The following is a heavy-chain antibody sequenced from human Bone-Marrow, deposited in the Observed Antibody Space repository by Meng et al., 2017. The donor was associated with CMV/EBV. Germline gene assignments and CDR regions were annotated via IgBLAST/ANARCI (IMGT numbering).Heavy chain of an antibody. V-gene: IGHV1-2*02. J-gene: IGHJ6*02. CDR1: GYTFTGYY. D-gene: IGHD2-15*01. CDR3: AREGRYCSGGSCYSGGYYYYGMDV. CDR2: INPNSGGT. Sequence: APVKVSCKASGYTFTGYYMHWVRQAPGQGLEWMGWINPNSGGTNYAQKFQGRVTMTRDTSISTAYMELSRLRSDDTAVYYCAREGRYCSGGSCYSGGYYYYGMDVWGQGTTVTVSS.